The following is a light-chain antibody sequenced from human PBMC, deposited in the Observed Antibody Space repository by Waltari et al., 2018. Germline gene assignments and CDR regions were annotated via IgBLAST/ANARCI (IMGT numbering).Light chain of an antibody. CDR2: EVK. CDR3: TLHTTTTTV. Sequence: QSALTQPASVSGSPGQSITISCSGSSNDVGYNYVSWYQQRPGKAPKLMAYEVKTRPSGVSSRFSGSRSANTASLTISGLQAEDEADYYCTLHTTTTTVFGGGTKVTVL. J-gene: IGLJ2*01. CDR1: SNDVGYNY. V-gene: IGLV2-14*01.